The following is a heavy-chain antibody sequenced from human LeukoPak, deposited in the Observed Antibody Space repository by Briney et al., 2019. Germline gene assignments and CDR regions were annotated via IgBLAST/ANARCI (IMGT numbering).Heavy chain of an antibody. CDR3: TRDAYNFNDFDY. CDR2: VSSHGNDG. CDR1: EFTFSHFA. V-gene: IGHV3-30*01. J-gene: IGHJ4*02. Sequence: PGGSLRLSCAVSEFTFSHFAMHWVRQAPGKGLGWVAVVSSHGNDGYYADSVKGRFTISRDNSKNTLYLQIDSLRAEDTAIYYCTRDAYNFNDFDYWGQGTLVTVS. D-gene: IGHD5-24*01.